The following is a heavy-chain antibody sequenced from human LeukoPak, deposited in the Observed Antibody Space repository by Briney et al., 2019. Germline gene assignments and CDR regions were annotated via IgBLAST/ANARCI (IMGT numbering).Heavy chain of an antibody. Sequence: GGSLRLSCAASGFTFSSYWMHWVRQAPGKGLVWVSRINSDGSSTSYADSVKGRFTISRDNAKNTLYLQMNSLRAEDTAVYFCARDQLYCTGGYCYFDYWGQGTLVTVSS. V-gene: IGHV3-74*01. CDR3: ARDQLYCTGGYCYFDY. CDR1: GFTFSSYW. D-gene: IGHD2-8*02. CDR2: INSDGSST. J-gene: IGHJ4*02.